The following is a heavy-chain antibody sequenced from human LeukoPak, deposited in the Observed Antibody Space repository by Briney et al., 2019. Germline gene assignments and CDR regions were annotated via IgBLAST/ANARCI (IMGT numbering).Heavy chain of an antibody. CDR3: ARHCSSTSCAPLNAFDI. V-gene: IGHV5-51*01. D-gene: IGHD2-2*01. CDR1: GYSFTSYW. J-gene: IGHJ3*02. CDR2: IYPGDSDT. Sequence: GESLKISCKGSGYSFTSYWIGWVRQMPGKGLEWMGIIYPGDSDTRYSPSFQGQVTISADKSISTAYLQWGSLKASDTAMYYCARHCSSTSCAPLNAFDIWGQGTMVTVSS.